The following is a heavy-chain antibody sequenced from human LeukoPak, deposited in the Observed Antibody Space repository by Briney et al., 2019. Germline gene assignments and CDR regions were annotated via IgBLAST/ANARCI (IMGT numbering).Heavy chain of an antibody. D-gene: IGHD6-19*01. Sequence: GGSLRLSCAASGFTFSNSAMHWVRQASGKGLEWVGRIRSKANNYATAYTASVKGRFTISRDDSKNMAYLQMNSLKTEETAVYYCTSSGWYYFDYWGQGTLVTVFS. CDR3: TSSGWYYFDY. CDR2: IRSKANNYAT. CDR1: GFTFSNSA. J-gene: IGHJ4*02. V-gene: IGHV3-73*01.